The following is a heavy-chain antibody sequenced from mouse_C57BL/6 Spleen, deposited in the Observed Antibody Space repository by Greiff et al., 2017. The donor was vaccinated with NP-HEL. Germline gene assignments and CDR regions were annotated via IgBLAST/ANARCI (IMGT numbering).Heavy chain of an antibody. D-gene: IGHD2-12*01. V-gene: IGHV3-6*01. J-gene: IGHJ4*01. CDR3: ARRGYSEGYYAMDY. CDR2: ISYDGSN. CDR1: GYSITSGYY. Sequence: EVKLQESGPGLVKPSQSLSLTCSVTGYSITSGYYWNWIRQFPGNKLEWMGYISYDGSNNYNPSLKNRISITRDTSKNQFFLKLNSVTTEDTATYYCARRGYSEGYYAMDYWGQGTSVTVSS.